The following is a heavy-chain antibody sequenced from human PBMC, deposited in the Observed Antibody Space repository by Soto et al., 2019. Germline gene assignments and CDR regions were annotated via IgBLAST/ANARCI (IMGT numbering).Heavy chain of an antibody. CDR1: GFSLSTGW. Sequence: GGFLSLSCAAPGFSLSTGWMHWVRQSPGKGLQWVSRISSDGRSTNYAGSVEGRFTVSWDNARNTLYLKMTSLRVEDTAVYFCASGAAFRGQGILVTVSS. J-gene: IGHJ4*02. D-gene: IGHD6-25*01. CDR3: ASGAAF. V-gene: IGHV3-74*01. CDR2: ISSDGRST.